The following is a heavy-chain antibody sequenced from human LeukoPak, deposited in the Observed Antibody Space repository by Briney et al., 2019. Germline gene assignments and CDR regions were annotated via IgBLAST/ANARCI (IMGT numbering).Heavy chain of an antibody. V-gene: IGHV3-53*01. D-gene: IGHD4-17*01. CDR1: GFTVSSNY. CDR2: IYSGGST. CDR3: ARVKLHYGDRFWR. Sequence: GGSLRLSCAASGFTVSSNYMSWVRQAPGKGLEWVLVIYSGGSTYYADSVKGRFTISRDNSKNTLYLQMNSLRAEDTAVYYCARVKLHYGDRFWRWGQGTLVTVSS. J-gene: IGHJ4*02.